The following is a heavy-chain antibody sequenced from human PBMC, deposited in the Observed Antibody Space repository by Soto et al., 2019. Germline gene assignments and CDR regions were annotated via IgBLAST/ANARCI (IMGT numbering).Heavy chain of an antibody. CDR1: WFTFIGAA. V-gene: IGHV3-73*01. CDR2: IRSKANSYAT. D-gene: IGHD5-18*01. J-gene: IGHJ6*02. CDR3: TRQRWLQPTRDYYGMDV. Sequence: PGGSLRLSCASSWFTFIGAAMHWVRQASWKGLEWVGRIRSKANSYATAYAASVKGRFTISRDYSKNTAYLQMNSLKTEDTAVYYCTRQRWLQPTRDYYGMDVWGQGTTVTVSS.